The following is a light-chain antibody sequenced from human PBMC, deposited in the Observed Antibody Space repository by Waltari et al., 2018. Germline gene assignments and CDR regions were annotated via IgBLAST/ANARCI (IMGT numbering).Light chain of an antibody. CDR2: VNSDGSH. J-gene: IGLJ3*02. CDR3: QTGGHGTWV. Sequence: QLVLTQSPSASVSLGASVKLTCTLSSGHSSNVIAWHQQQSEKGPRYLMKVNSDGSHSKGDDIPDRFSGSSSGAERYLTISSVQSEDEADYYCQTGGHGTWVFGGGTKLTVL. CDR1: SGHSSNV. V-gene: IGLV4-69*01.